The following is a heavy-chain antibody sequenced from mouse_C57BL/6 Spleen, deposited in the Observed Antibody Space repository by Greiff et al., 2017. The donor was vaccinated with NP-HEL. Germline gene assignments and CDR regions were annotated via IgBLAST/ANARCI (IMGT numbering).Heavy chain of an antibody. J-gene: IGHJ4*01. CDR3: ARSELIFYAMDY. V-gene: IGHV1-64*01. CDR1: GYTFTSYW. Sequence: QVQLQQPGAELVKPGASVKLSCKASGYTFTSYWMHWVKQRPGQGLEWIGMIHPNSGSTNYNEKFKSKATLTVDKSSSTAYMQLSSLTSEDSAVYYCARSELIFYAMDYWGQGTSVTVSS. CDR2: IHPNSGST.